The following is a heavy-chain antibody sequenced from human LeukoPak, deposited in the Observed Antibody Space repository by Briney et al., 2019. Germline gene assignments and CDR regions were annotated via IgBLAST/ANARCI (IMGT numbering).Heavy chain of an antibody. Sequence: SQTLSLTCTVSGGSISSGGYYWSWIRQPPGKGLEWIGEINHGGITTYNPSLRSRVSISIDTSKMQFSLKLRAVTAADRAVYYCARGLRGYSYGNWFDPWGQGTLVTVSS. J-gene: IGHJ5*02. D-gene: IGHD5-18*01. CDR2: INHGGIT. V-gene: IGHV4-31*03. CDR3: ARGLRGYSYGNWFDP. CDR1: GGSISSGGYY.